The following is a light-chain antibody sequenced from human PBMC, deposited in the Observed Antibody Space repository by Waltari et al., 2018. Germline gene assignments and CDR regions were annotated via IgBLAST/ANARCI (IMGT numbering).Light chain of an antibody. CDR2: EDE. CDR1: ALPKKY. Sequence: YELTQPPSVSLSPGQTARITCSGAALPKKYAFWYQHKSGQAPVVVIYEDEKRHSGIPEGFSGSRSGSMATLTITGAQVGDEADYYCYSGDGSGDLGVFGGGTKVTVL. J-gene: IGLJ3*02. V-gene: IGLV3-10*01. CDR3: YSGDGSGDLGV.